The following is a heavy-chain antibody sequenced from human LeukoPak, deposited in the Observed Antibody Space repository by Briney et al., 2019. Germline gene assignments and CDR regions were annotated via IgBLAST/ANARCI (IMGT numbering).Heavy chain of an antibody. CDR1: GFTFSSYS. V-gene: IGHV3-21*01. Sequence: PGGSLRLSCAASGFTFSSYSMNWVRQAPGKGLEWVSSISSSSSYIYYADSVKGRFTISRDNAKNSLYLQMNSLRAEDTAVYYCARETTVTSSFDYWGQGTQVTVSS. J-gene: IGHJ4*02. D-gene: IGHD4-17*01. CDR3: ARETTVTSSFDY. CDR2: ISSSSSYI.